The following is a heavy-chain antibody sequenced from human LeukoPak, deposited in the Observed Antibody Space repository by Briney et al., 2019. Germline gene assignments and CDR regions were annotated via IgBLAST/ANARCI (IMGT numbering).Heavy chain of an antibody. CDR3: ARGWRRYAFDI. CDR1: GGSISSYY. J-gene: IGHJ3*02. Sequence: SETLSLTCTVSGGSISSYYWSWIRQPPGKGLEWIGYIYYSGSTNYNPSLKSRVTISVDTSKDQFSLKLSSVTAADTAVYYCARGWRRYAFDIWGQGTMVTVSS. V-gene: IGHV4-59*01. CDR2: IYYSGST. D-gene: IGHD2-15*01.